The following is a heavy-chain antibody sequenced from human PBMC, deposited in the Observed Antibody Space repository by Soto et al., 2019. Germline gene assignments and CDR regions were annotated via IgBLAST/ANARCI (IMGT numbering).Heavy chain of an antibody. V-gene: IGHV1-69*13. CDR3: ARVPRITMVRGARALGMDV. CDR2: IIPIFGTA. CDR1: GGTFSSYA. J-gene: IGHJ6*02. D-gene: IGHD3-10*01. Sequence: GASVKVSCKASGGTFSSYAISWVRQAPGQGLEWMGGIIPIFGTANYAQKFQGRVTITADESTSTAYMELSSLRSEDTAVYYCARVPRITMVRGARALGMDVWGQGTTVTVSS.